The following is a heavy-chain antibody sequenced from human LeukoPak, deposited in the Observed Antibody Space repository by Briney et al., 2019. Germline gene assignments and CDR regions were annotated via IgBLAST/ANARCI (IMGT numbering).Heavy chain of an antibody. CDR1: SGSISSSSYY. CDR2: IYYSGST. Sequence: SETLSLTCTVSSGSISSSSYYWGWIRQPPGKGLEWIGNIYYSGSTYYNPSLKSRVTISVDTSQSQFSLRLSSVTAADTAVYYCARYDSGGFYRNFDYWGQGTLATASS. D-gene: IGHD3-22*01. J-gene: IGHJ4*02. CDR3: ARYDSGGFYRNFDY. V-gene: IGHV4-39*01.